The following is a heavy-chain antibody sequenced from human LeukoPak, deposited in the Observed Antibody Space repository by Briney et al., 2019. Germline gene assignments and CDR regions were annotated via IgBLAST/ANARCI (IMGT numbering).Heavy chain of an antibody. CDR3: ARDKRYNWNDGDAFDI. D-gene: IGHD1-20*01. CDR2: IYSGGST. CDR1: GFTVSSNY. V-gene: IGHV3-53*05. J-gene: IGHJ3*02. Sequence: PGGSLRLSCAASGFTVSSNYMSWVRQAPGKGLEWVSVIYSGGSTYYADSVKGRFTISRDNSKNTLYLQMNSLRAEDTAVYYCARDKRYNWNDGDAFDIWGQGTMVTVSS.